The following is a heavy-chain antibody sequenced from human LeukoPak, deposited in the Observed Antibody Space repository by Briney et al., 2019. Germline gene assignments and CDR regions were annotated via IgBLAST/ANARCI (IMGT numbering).Heavy chain of an antibody. CDR2: INHSGST. CDR1: GGSFSGYY. Sequence: KPSDTLSLTCAVYGGSFSGYYWSWIRQPPGKGLEWIGEINHSGSTNYNPSLKSRVTISVDTSKNQFSLKLSSVTAADTAVYYCARAARRITIFGVVSLGYYFDYWGQGTLVTVSS. CDR3: ARAARRITIFGVVSLGYYFDY. D-gene: IGHD3-3*01. J-gene: IGHJ4*02. V-gene: IGHV4-34*01.